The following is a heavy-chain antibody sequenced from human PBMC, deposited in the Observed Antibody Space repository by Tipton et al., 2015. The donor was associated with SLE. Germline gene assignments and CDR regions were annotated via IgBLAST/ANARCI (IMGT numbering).Heavy chain of an antibody. CDR3: ARELDPS. CDR2: IYWGGST. J-gene: IGHJ5*02. CDR1: GFTVSSNY. Sequence: SLRLSCATSGFTVSSNYMNFVRQAPGKGLEWVSVIYWGGSTYYADSVKGRFTISRDNSKNTLYLQMNSLRAEDTAVYYCARELDPSWGQGTLVTVSS. D-gene: IGHD3-10*01. V-gene: IGHV3-66*02.